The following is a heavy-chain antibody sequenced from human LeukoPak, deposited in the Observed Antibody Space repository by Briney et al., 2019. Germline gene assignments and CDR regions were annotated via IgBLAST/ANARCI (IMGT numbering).Heavy chain of an antibody. D-gene: IGHD3-9*01. V-gene: IGHV4-31*03. J-gene: IGHJ4*02. Sequence: SETLSLTCTVSGGSISSGGYYWSWIRQHPGKGLEWIGYIYYSGSTYYNPSLKSRVTISVDTSKNQFSLKLSSVTAADTAVYYCARDLNDYFDYWGQGTLVTVSS. CDR1: GGSISSGGYY. CDR2: IYYSGST. CDR3: ARDLNDYFDY.